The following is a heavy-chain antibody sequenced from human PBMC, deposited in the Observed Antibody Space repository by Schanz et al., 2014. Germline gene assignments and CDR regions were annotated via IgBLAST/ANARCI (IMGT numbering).Heavy chain of an antibody. CDR3: ARAFGGYDPAGALDY. CDR2: ISAYNGNT. J-gene: IGHJ4*02. CDR1: GYTFTSYG. V-gene: IGHV1-18*01. D-gene: IGHD5-12*01. Sequence: QVQLVQSGAEVKKPGASVKVSCKASGYTFTSYGINWVRQAPGQGLEWMGWISAYNGNTNYAQKLQGRVTMTTDTSTSTSYMELTSLRFDDTAVYYCARAFGGYDPAGALDYWGQGTLVTVSS.